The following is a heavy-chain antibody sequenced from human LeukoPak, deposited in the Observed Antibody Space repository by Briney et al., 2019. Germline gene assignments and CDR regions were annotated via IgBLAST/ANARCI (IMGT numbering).Heavy chain of an antibody. Sequence: SETLSLTCTVSGGSISSGGYYWSWIRQHPGKGLEWIGYIYYSGSTYYNPSLKSRVTISVDTSKNQFSLKLSSVAAADTAVYYCAREGGSYYFDYWGQGTLVTVSS. V-gene: IGHV4-31*03. D-gene: IGHD1-26*01. CDR2: IYYSGST. J-gene: IGHJ4*02. CDR3: AREGGSYYFDY. CDR1: GGSISSGGYY.